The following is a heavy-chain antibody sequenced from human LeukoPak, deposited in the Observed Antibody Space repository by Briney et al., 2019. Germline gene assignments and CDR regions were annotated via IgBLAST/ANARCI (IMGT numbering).Heavy chain of an antibody. CDR1: GFTFSSYA. D-gene: IGHD2-2*01. V-gene: IGHV3-30*04. J-gene: IGHJ4*02. CDR2: ISYDGSNK. CDR3: ARGGEVVPAAMLRSGMKSYFDY. Sequence: QPGRSLRLSCAASGFTFSSYAMHWVRQAPGKGLEWVAVISYDGSNKYYADSVKGRFTISRDNSKNTLYLQMNSLRAEDTAVYYCARGGEVVPAAMLRSGMKSYFDYWGQGTLVTVSS.